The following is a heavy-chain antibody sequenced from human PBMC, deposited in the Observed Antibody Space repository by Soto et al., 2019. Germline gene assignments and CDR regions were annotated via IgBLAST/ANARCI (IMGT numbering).Heavy chain of an antibody. CDR1: GFTVSSNY. CDR2: IYSGGTT. D-gene: IGHD1-26*01. Sequence: EVQLVESGGGLVQPGGSLRLSCAASGFTVSSNYMSWVRQAPGKGLEWVSVIYSGGTTYYADSVKGRFTISRDNSKNTLYLQMNSLRVEDTAVYYCAREGRSGSSFDYWGQGTLVTVSS. V-gene: IGHV3-66*01. J-gene: IGHJ4*02. CDR3: AREGRSGSSFDY.